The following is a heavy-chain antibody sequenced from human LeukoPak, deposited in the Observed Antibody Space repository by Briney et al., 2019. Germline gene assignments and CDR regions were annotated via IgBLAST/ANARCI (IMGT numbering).Heavy chain of an antibody. V-gene: IGHV3-20*04. Sequence: GGSLRLSCAASGFTFDDYGMSWVRQAPGKGLEWVSGINWNGGSTGYADSVKGRFTISRDNSKNTVFLQMNSLRAEDTAVYYCVTDLRYCTGGRCPWGQGTLVTVSS. CDR1: GFTFDDYG. J-gene: IGHJ5*02. CDR2: INWNGGST. CDR3: VTDLRYCTGGRCP. D-gene: IGHD2-8*02.